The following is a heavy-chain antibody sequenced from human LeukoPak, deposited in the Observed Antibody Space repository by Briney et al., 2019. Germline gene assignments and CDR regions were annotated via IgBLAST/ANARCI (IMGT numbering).Heavy chain of an antibody. J-gene: IGHJ3*02. CDR3: AKIGRHYYGSALKGAFDI. V-gene: IGHV3-23*01. D-gene: IGHD3-10*01. CDR1: GFTFSSYA. CDR2: ISNNGGST. Sequence: GGSLRLSCAASGFTFSSYAMSWVRQAPGKGLEWVSRISNNGGSTYYTVSVKGRFTISRDNSKNTLSLQMNSLRAEDTAVYYCAKIGRHYYGSALKGAFDIWGQGTMVTVSS.